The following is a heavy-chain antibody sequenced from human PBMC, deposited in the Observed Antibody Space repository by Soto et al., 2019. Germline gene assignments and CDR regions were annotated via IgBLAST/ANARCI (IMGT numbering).Heavy chain of an antibody. CDR1: GGSFSGYY. CDR2: INHSGST. Sequence: SETLSLTCAVYGGSFSGYYWSWIRQPPGKGLEWIGEINHSGSTNYNPSLKSRVTISVDTSKNQFSLKLSSVTAADTAVYYCARVWRASWSFDYWGQGTLVTVSS. V-gene: IGHV4-34*01. CDR3: ARVWRASWSFDY. D-gene: IGHD3-3*01. J-gene: IGHJ4*02.